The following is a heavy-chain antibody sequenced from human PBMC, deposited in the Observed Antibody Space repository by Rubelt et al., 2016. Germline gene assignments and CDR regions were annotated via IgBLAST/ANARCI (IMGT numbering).Heavy chain of an antibody. J-gene: IGHJ4*02. CDR1: GFTFGDYA. D-gene: IGHD2-8*01. Sequence: EVQLVESGGGLVKPGGSLRLSCAASGFTFGDYAMSWVRQAPGKGLEWVSVISGSGSSTDYADSVKGRLSIYRDNSKKRLNSQMNGRRDEDTAVYYGAKVKWVSWGQGTLVTVSS. CDR3: AKVKWVS. CDR2: ISGSGSST. V-gene: IGHV3-23*04.